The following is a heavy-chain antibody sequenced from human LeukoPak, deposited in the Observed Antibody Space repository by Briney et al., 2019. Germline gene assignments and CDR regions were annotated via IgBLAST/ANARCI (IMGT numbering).Heavy chain of an antibody. CDR2: ISSDSTYI. D-gene: IGHD3-22*01. J-gene: IGHJ3*02. CDR3: AKDSLSSGYYSI. V-gene: IGHV3-21*04. Sequence: GGSLRLSCAASGFTFNTYTMNWVRQAPGKGLEWVSSISSDSTYIYYADSVRGRFTISRDNAKNSLYLQMNSLRAEDTAVYYCAKDSLSSGYYSIWGQGTMVTVSS. CDR1: GFTFNTYT.